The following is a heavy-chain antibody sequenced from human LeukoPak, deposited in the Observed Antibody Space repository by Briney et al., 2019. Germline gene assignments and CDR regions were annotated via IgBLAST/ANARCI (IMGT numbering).Heavy chain of an antibody. CDR2: ISGSGGST. CDR1: GFTFSDYY. CDR3: ARTGFESASYYDFWSGYKNNWFDP. D-gene: IGHD3-3*01. J-gene: IGHJ5*02. Sequence: PGGSLRLSCAASGFTFSDYYMSWIRQAPGKGLEWVSAISGSGGSTYYADSVKGRFTISRDNSKNTLYLQMNSLRAEDTAVYYCARTGFESASYYDFWSGYKNNWFDPWGQGTLVTVSS. V-gene: IGHV3-23*01.